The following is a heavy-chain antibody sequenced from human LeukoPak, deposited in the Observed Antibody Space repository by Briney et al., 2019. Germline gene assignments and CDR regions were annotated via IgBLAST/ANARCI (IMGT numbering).Heavy chain of an antibody. D-gene: IGHD6-19*01. V-gene: IGHV3-23*01. CDR2: ISGSGGST. J-gene: IGHJ4*02. CDR1: GFTFSSYA. CDR3: AKFHRSRIAVAGPY. Sequence: GGSLRLSCAASGFTFSSYAMSWVRQAPGKGLEWVSAISGSGGSTYYADSVKGRFTISRDNSENTLYLQMNSLRAEDTAVYYCAKFHRSRIAVAGPYWGQGTLVTVSS.